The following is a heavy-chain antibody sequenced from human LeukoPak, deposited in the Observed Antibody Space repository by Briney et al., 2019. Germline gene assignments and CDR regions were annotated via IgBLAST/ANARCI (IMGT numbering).Heavy chain of an antibody. J-gene: IGHJ5*02. Sequence: SETLSLTCTVSGDSTSSESYYWTWIRQPAGKGLEWLGHIYARGSTNYNPSLEGRVTISVDTSKNQFSLKLTSVTAADTAVYYCARGHIAVAGMDWFDPWGQGTLVTVSS. CDR2: IYARGST. CDR1: GDSTSSESYY. V-gene: IGHV4-61*09. D-gene: IGHD6-19*01. CDR3: ARGHIAVAGMDWFDP.